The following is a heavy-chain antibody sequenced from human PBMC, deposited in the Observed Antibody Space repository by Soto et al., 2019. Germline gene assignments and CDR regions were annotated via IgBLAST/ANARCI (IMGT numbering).Heavy chain of an antibody. J-gene: IGHJ6*02. D-gene: IGHD3-10*01. V-gene: IGHV3-33*01. CDR2: IWYDGSNK. CDR1: GFTFSSYG. CDR3: ARDGFANYYGSGSYYNYYYHGMDV. Sequence: GGSLRLSCAASGFTFSSYGMHWVRQAPGKGLEWVAVIWYDGSNKYYADSVKGRFTISRDNSKNTLYLQMNSLRAEDTAVYYCARDGFANYYGSGSYYNYYYHGMDVWGQGTTVTVSS.